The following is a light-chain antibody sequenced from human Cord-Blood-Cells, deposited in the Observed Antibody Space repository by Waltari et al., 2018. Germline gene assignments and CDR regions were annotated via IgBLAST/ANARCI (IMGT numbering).Light chain of an antibody. Sequence: SYELTQPPSVSVSPGQTASITCSGDKLGDKYACWYQQKPGQSPVLVIYQDNKRPSGFPGRFSGANSGNTATLTISGTQAMDEADYYCQAWDSSTVVFGGGTKLTVL. CDR2: QDN. J-gene: IGLJ2*01. CDR3: QAWDSSTVV. CDR1: KLGDKY. V-gene: IGLV3-1*01.